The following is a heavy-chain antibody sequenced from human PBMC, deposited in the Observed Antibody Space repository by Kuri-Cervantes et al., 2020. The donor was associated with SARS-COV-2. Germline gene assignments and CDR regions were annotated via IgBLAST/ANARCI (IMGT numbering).Heavy chain of an antibody. CDR3: ASVPEGFDAFDI. J-gene: IGHJ3*02. V-gene: IGHV3-53*04. CDR1: GFTVSSNY. Sequence: GESLKISCAASGFTVSSNYMSWVRQAPGKGLEWVSVIYSGGSTYYADSVKGRFTISRHNSKNTLYLQMNSLRSEDTAVYYCASVPEGFDAFDIWGQGTMVTVSS. CDR2: IYSGGST.